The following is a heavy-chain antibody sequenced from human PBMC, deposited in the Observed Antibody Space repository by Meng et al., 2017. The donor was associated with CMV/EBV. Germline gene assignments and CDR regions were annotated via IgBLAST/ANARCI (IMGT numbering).Heavy chain of an antibody. Sequence: SETLSLTCTVSGGSISSYYWSWIRQPPGKGLEWIWYIYYSGSTNYNPSLKSRVTISVDTSKNQFSLKLSSVTAADTAVYYCARDGGIAARYYFDYWGQGTLVTVSS. CDR1: GGSISSYY. CDR2: IYYSGST. V-gene: IGHV4-59*01. D-gene: IGHD6-6*01. CDR3: ARDGGIAARYYFDY. J-gene: IGHJ4*02.